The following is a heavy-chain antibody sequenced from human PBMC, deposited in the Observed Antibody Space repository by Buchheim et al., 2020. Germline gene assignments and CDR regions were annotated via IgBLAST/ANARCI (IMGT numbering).Heavy chain of an antibody. CDR1: DGSISSGGYY. Sequence: QVQLQESGPGLVKPSQTLSLTCTVSDGSISSGGYYWSWIRQHPGKGLEWIGYIYYSGSTYYNPSLKSRVTISVDTSKNQFSLKLSSVTAADTAVYYCARGVNEYYYDSSGYYRFDYWGQGTL. D-gene: IGHD3-22*01. V-gene: IGHV4-31*03. J-gene: IGHJ4*02. CDR3: ARGVNEYYYDSSGYYRFDY. CDR2: IYYSGST.